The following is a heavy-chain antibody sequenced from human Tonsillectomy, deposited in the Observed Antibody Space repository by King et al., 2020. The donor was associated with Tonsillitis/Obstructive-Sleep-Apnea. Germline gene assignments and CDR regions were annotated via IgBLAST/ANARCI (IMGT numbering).Heavy chain of an antibody. D-gene: IGHD2-2*01. CDR1: GFTFNSHA. Sequence: VQLVESGGGLVQPGGSLRLSCAASGFTFNSHAMSWVRQAPGKGLEWVSAISGTGGSTYYADSVKGRFTISRDNFKNMLNLQMNSLRAEDMAVYYCAKNPGLNCASTNCYLVYWGQGTLVTVSS. V-gene: IGHV3-23*04. CDR2: ISGTGGST. J-gene: IGHJ4*02. CDR3: AKNPGLNCASTNCYLVY.